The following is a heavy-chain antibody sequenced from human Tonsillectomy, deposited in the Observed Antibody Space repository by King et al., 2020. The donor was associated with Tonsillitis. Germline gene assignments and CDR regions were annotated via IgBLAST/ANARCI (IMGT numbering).Heavy chain of an antibody. V-gene: IGHV3-49*03. Sequence: EVQLVESGGGLVQPGRSLRLSCTGYGFRFGDYGMSWFSQAPGKGLEWGGFIRRKIYGATREYAASVKGRFTISRDESKSIAYLKMNSLKTEDTAVYYCSRNAYTPLLSFDCGGQGTLVTVSS. J-gene: IGHJ5*01. CDR3: SRNAYTPLLSFDC. CDR2: IRRKIYGATR. CDR1: GFRFGDYG. D-gene: IGHD2/OR15-2a*01.